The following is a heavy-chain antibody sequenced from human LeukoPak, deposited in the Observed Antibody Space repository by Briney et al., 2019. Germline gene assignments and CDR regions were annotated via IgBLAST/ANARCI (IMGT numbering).Heavy chain of an antibody. D-gene: IGHD3-10*01. V-gene: IGHV4-34*01. CDR2: INHSGST. CDR1: GGSFSGYY. Sequence: SETLSLTCAVYGGSFSGYYWSWIRQPPGKGLEWIGEINHSGSTNYNPSLKSRVTISVDTSKNQFSLKLSSVTAADTAVYYCARRSYYGSGSYYRHSWFDPWGQGTLVTVSS. CDR3: ARRSYYGSGSYYRHSWFDP. J-gene: IGHJ5*02.